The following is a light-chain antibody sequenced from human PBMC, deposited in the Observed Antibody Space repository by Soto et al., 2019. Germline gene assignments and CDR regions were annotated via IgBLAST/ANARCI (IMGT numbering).Light chain of an antibody. CDR3: SSYPNTNTVV. J-gene: IGLJ2*01. CDR2: KVN. Sequence: QSVLTQVASVSGYPGQSFTISCTGTSGAVGGHDYVSWYQQYPGKAPKLMIYKVNYRPSGVSNLFSVSKSGNTASLTISGLQAEDEANYYCSSYPNTNTVVFGGGTKLTVL. CDR1: SGAVGGHDY. V-gene: IGLV2-14*01.